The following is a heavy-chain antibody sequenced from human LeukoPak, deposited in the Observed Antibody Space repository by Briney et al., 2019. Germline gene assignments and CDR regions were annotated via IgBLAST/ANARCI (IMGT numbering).Heavy chain of an antibody. J-gene: IGHJ4*02. D-gene: IGHD3-22*01. CDR1: GYSISSGYY. CDR3: ARGSSLMGHYYDSSTLPGRYYFDY. Sequence: SETLSLTCTVSGYSISSGYYWGWIRQPPGKGLEWIGEINHSGSTNYNPSLKSRVTISVDTSKNQFSLKLSSVTAADTAVYYCARGSSLMGHYYDSSTLPGRYYFDYWGQGTLVTVSS. CDR2: INHSGST. V-gene: IGHV4-38-2*02.